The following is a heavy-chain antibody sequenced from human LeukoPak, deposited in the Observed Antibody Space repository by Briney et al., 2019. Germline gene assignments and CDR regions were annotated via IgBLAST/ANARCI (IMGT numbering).Heavy chain of an antibody. Sequence: PGGSLRLSCAASEFTFSSSEMNWVRQAPGKGLEWVSYISGSGSTIYYADSVKGRFTISRDNAKNSLFLQMNSLRAEDTAVYYCARGDGGYYYGMDVWGQRTTVTVSS. V-gene: IGHV3-48*03. D-gene: IGHD3-10*01. CDR2: ISGSGSTI. CDR1: EFTFSSSE. CDR3: ARGDGGYYYGMDV. J-gene: IGHJ6*02.